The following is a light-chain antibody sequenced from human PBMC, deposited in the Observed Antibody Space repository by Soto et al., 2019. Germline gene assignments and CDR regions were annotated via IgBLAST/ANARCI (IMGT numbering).Light chain of an antibody. CDR3: QQLSRYPLT. V-gene: IGKV1-9*01. J-gene: IGKJ4*01. Sequence: DIQLTQSPSVLSASVGDTVTITCRASQALSNYLAWYQQKPGIAPDLLIYSASTLQSGVPSRFSGSGSETEFSLTIRALQPEDFATYYCQQLSRYPLTFGGGTKVDIK. CDR1: QALSNY. CDR2: SAS.